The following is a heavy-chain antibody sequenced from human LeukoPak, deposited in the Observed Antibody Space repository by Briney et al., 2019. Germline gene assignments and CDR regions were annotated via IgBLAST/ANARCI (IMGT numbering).Heavy chain of an antibody. V-gene: IGHV4-31*03. CDR3: ARGPRDYFDY. CDR1: GGSISSGGYY. Sequence: SETLSLTCTVSGGSISSGGYYWSWIRQHPGKGLEWIGYIYYSGSTHYNPSLTSRVIISVDTSKNQFSLKLSSVTAADTAMYYCARGPRDYFDYWGQGTLVTVSS. J-gene: IGHJ4*02. CDR2: IYYSGST.